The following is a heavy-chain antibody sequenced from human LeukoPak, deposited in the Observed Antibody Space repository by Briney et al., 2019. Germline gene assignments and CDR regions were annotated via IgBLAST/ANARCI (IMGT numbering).Heavy chain of an antibody. CDR1: GGSISSGSYF. Sequence: SQTLSLTCTVSGGSISSGSYFWSWIRQPAGKGLEWIGRIHTSGSTNYSPSLKSRVTISVATSKNQFSLKLSSVTAADTAVYYCARFKRAGGWSYFDYWGQGTLVTVSS. D-gene: IGHD6-19*01. J-gene: IGHJ4*02. CDR3: ARFKRAGGWSYFDY. CDR2: IHTSGST. V-gene: IGHV4-61*02.